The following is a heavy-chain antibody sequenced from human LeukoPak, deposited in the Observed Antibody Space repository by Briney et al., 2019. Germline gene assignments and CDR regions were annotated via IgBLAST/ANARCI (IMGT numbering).Heavy chain of an antibody. Sequence: SETLSLTCTVSGGFISSYYWSWIRQPPGKGLEWIGYIYYSGSTNYNPSLKSRVTISVDTSKNQFSLKLSSVTAADTAVYYCAREGGIAVAGMVDWGQGTLVTVSS. D-gene: IGHD6-19*01. J-gene: IGHJ4*02. CDR3: AREGGIAVAGMVD. V-gene: IGHV4-59*01. CDR1: GGFISSYY. CDR2: IYYSGST.